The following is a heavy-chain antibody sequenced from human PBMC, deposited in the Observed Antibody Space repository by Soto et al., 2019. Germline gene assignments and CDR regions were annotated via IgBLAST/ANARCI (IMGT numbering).Heavy chain of an antibody. D-gene: IGHD6-13*01. Sequence: SETLSLTCAVSGGSISSSNWWSWVRQPPGKGLEWIGEIYHSGSTNYNPSLKSRVTISVDKSKNQFSLKLSSVTAADTAVYYCARVWQQLVPYYYYYYYGMDVCGQRTTVTVSS. CDR2: IYHSGST. CDR3: ARVWQQLVPYYYYYYYGMDV. J-gene: IGHJ6*02. CDR1: GGSISSSNW. V-gene: IGHV4-4*02.